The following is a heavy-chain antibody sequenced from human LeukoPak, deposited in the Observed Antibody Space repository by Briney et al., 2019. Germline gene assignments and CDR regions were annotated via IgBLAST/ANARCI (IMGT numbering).Heavy chain of an antibody. V-gene: IGHV1-46*01. CDR2: INPSGGST. D-gene: IGHD4-17*01. CDR3: ARAATVPRVFDY. CDR1: GYTFTSYY. J-gene: IGHJ4*02. Sequence: ASVKVSCKASGYTFTSYYMHWVRQAPGKGLEWMGIINPSGGSTSYAQKFQGRVTITRDTSTSTVYMELSSLRSEDTAVYYCARAATVPRVFDYWGQGTLVTVSS.